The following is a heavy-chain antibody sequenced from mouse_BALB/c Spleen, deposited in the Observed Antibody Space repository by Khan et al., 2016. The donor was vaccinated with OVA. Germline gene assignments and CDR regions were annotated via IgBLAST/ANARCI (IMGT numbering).Heavy chain of an antibody. V-gene: IGHV1-20*02. D-gene: IGHD1-1*01. CDR3: TRIYRSDFDY. J-gene: IGHJ2*01. CDR2: INPHIGET. Sequence: VQLKESGPELVRPGASVKISCKASGYSFTGYFMNWVMQSHGKGLEWIGRINPHIGETFYNQRFKDKATLTVDESSSTAHMELRSLASEDSAVYYCTRIYRSDFDYWGQGTTLTVSP. CDR1: GYSFTGYF.